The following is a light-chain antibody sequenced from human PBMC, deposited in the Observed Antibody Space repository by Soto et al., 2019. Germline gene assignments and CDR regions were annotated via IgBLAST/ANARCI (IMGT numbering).Light chain of an antibody. CDR3: QQYNDWPLT. Sequence: EKVMTQSPAALSVSPGERATLSCRASQSVNSNLAWYPQKPGQAPRLLLYGASTRATGIPARFSGSASGTEFTLTISSLQSEDSAVYYCQQYNDWPLTFGGGTKVEIK. V-gene: IGKV3-15*01. CDR2: GAS. CDR1: QSVNSN. J-gene: IGKJ4*01.